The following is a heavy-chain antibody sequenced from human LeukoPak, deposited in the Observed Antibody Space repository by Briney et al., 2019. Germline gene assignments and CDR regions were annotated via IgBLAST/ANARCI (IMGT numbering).Heavy chain of an antibody. V-gene: IGHV2-70*11. CDR3: ARVSRGNYGMYYFDY. CDR2: IDWDDDK. J-gene: IGHJ4*02. Sequence: SGPTLVKPTQTLTLTCTFSGFSLTTTEMCVSWIRQPPGKALEWLARIDWDDDKYYSTSLETRLTISKDTSKNQVVLTMTNMDPVDTATYYCARVSRGNYGMYYFDYWGQGTLVTVSS. CDR1: GFSLTTTEMC. D-gene: IGHD4-11*01.